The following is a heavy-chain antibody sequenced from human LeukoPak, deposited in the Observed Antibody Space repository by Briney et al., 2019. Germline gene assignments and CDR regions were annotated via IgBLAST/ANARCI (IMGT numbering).Heavy chain of an antibody. J-gene: IGHJ5*02. CDR3: ARDQYSSSWYGWFDL. Sequence: GGSLRLPCAASGYILSCYRMNCARNATEKRVEWVSYISSSKSTIYYAGSVEGRFTISRENAKESLYLEKNRLGAGDTGVFYFARDQYSSSWYGWFDLGGQGTLVTVSS. CDR2: ISSSKSTI. CDR1: GYILSCYR. V-gene: IGHV3-48*01. D-gene: IGHD6-13*01.